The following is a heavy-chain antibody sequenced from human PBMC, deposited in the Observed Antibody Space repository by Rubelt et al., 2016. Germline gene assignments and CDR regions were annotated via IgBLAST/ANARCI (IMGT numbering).Heavy chain of an antibody. V-gene: IGHV4-38-2*02. Sequence: QVQLQESGPGLVKPSETLSLTCTVSGYSISSGYYWGWIRQPPGKGLEWIGSIYHSGSTYYNPSLKSRVTITVDTSKNKFTRKLGSVTAADTAVDYCARGGYCSSTSCYSWFDPWGQGTLVTVSS. D-gene: IGHD2-2*02. J-gene: IGHJ5*02. CDR2: IYHSGST. CDR1: GYSISSGYY. CDR3: ARGGYCSSTSCYSWFDP.